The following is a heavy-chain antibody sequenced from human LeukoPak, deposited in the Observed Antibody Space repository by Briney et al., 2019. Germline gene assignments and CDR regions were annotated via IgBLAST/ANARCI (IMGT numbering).Heavy chain of an antibody. CDR2: INGSGSSP. D-gene: IGHD2-2*01. J-gene: IGHJ4*02. V-gene: IGHV3-23*01. CDR1: GFTFSSFA. Sequence: GGSLRLSCAASGFTFSSFAMSWVRQAPGKGLEWVSAINGSGSSPYYADSVKGRFTISRDNPKSTLYLQMNSLRAGDTAVYYCAKDSGPWGYCTTTSCYFAYWGQGALVTVSS. CDR3: AKDSGPWGYCTTTSCYFAY.